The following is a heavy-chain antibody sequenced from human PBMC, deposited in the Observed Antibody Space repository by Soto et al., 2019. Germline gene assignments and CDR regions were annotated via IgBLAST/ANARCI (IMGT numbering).Heavy chain of an antibody. CDR2: ISGNGRVT. Sequence: EVQLLESGGGLVQPGGSLRLSCAASGLTFSHNAMNWVRQAPGKGLEWVSTISGNGRVTYYTDSVKGRFTISRDNSKNPVYMQMNGLRAEDKAVYYCAKRCDDIRFFPQGGQGTLVTVSS. D-gene: IGHD1-1*01. CDR1: GLTFSHNA. J-gene: IGHJ1*01. V-gene: IGHV3-23*01. CDR3: AKRCDDIRFFPQ.